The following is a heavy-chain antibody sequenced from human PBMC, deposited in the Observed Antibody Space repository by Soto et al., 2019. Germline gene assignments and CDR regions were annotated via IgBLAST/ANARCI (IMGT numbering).Heavy chain of an antibody. V-gene: IGHV4-59*02. CDR3: ARGGYNYDWFDP. Sequence: SETLSLTCTVSGGSVSSYYWSWIRQPPGKGLEWIGYIYYSGSTNYNPSLRSRVTISVDTSKNQFSLKLSSVTAADTAVYYCARGGYNYDWFDPWGQINLANVSS. CDR2: IYYSGST. CDR1: GGSVSSYY. J-gene: IGHJ5*02. D-gene: IGHD5-12*01.